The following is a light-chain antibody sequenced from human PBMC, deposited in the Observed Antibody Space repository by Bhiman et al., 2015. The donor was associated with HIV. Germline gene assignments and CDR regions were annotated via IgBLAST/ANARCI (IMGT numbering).Light chain of an antibody. CDR3: SSHTSRDLQV. J-gene: IGLJ1*01. CDR2: DVS. Sequence: QSALTQPASVSGSPGQSITISCTGSGSDVGGYNHVSWYQQHPGKAPKLMIYDVSDRPSGVSNRFSGSKSGNTASLTISGLQAEDEADYYCSSHTSRDLQVFGSGTTVTVL. CDR1: GSDVGGYNH. V-gene: IGLV2-14*03.